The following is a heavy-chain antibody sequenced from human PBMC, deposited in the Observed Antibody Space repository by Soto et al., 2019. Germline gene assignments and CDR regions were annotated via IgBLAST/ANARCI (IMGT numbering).Heavy chain of an antibody. CDR2: ISGSGGGT. D-gene: IGHD4-17*01. J-gene: IGHJ3*01. CDR1: KFTFSAYA. CDR3: TGDPNGDHVGAFDF. V-gene: IGHV3-23*04. Sequence: EVQVVESGGGLVQPGGSLRLSCATSKFTFSAYAMTWVRQAPGKGLEWVSSISGSGGGTSSADSVQGRFSISRENSKYTVYLRMKSLRVEDTAVYYCTGDPNGDHVGAFDFWGQGIVVTVSS.